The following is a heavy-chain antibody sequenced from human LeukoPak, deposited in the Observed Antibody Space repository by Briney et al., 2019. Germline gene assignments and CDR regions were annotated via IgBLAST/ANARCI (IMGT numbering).Heavy chain of an antibody. Sequence: GGSLRLSCAASGFTFSSYSMNWVRQAPGEGLEWVSYISTSSRTIYYADSVKGRFTISRDNAKNSLYLQMNSLRDEDTAVYYCARDQSVAASKDFDYWGQGTLVTVSS. CDR2: ISTSSRTI. V-gene: IGHV3-48*02. J-gene: IGHJ4*02. CDR1: GFTFSSYS. D-gene: IGHD2-15*01. CDR3: ARDQSVAASKDFDY.